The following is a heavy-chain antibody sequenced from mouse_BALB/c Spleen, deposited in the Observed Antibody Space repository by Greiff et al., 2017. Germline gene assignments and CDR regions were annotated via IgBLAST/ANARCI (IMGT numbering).Heavy chain of an antibody. V-gene: IGHV2-6-7*01. CDR2: IWGDGST. CDR3: ARESRYGNYDY. Sequence: VKLMESGPGLVQPSQSLSITCTVSGFSLTSYGVHWVRQSPGKGLEWLGMIWGDGSTDYNSALKSRLSISKDNSKSQVFLKMNSLQTDDTARYYCARESRYGNYDYWGQGTTLTVSS. J-gene: IGHJ2*01. D-gene: IGHD2-10*02. CDR1: GFSLTSYG.